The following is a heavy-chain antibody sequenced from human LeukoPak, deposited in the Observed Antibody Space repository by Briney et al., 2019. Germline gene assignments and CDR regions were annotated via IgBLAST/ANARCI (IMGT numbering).Heavy chain of an antibody. J-gene: IGHJ4*02. CDR2: IYHSGST. CDR1: GYSISSGYY. D-gene: IGHD3/OR15-3a*01. Sequence: SETLSLTCAVSGYSISSGYYWGWIRHPPGKGLEWIGSIYHSGSTYYNPSLKIRVTISVDTSKNQFSLKLSSVTAADTAVYYCARQNRYDIYYFDYWGQGTLVTVSS. V-gene: IGHV4-38-2*01. CDR3: ARQNRYDIYYFDY.